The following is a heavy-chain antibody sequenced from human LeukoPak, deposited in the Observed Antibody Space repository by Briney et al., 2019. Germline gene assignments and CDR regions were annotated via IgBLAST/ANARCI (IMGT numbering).Heavy chain of an antibody. Sequence: GGSLRLSCAASGFTFSNAWMSWVRQAPGKGLEWVGRIKSKTDGGTTDYAAPVKGRFTISRDDSKNTLYLQMNSLKTEDTAVYYCTRVSYDILTGPDYWGQGTLVTVSS. CDR3: TRVSYDILTGPDY. CDR2: IKSKTDGGTT. V-gene: IGHV3-15*01. J-gene: IGHJ4*02. CDR1: GFTFSNAW. D-gene: IGHD3-9*01.